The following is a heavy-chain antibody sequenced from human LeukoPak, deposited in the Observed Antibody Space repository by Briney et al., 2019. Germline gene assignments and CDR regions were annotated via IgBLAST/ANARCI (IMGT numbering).Heavy chain of an antibody. J-gene: IGHJ4*02. CDR2: IYYSGST. CDR1: GGSISSYY. V-gene: IGHV4-59*01. CDR3: ARAYPSKSPPYYFDY. Sequence: SETLSLTCTVSGGSISSYYWSWIRQPPRKGLEWIGYIYYSGSTNYNPSLKSRVTISVDTSKNQFSLKLSSVTAADTAVYYCARAYPSKSPPYYFDYWGQGTLVTVSS.